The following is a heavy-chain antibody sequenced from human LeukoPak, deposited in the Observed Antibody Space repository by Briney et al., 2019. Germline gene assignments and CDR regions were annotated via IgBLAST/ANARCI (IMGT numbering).Heavy chain of an antibody. J-gene: IGHJ5*02. CDR1: GGSIAVNHYY. CDR2: INYSGST. D-gene: IGHD6-13*01. V-gene: IGHV4-39*01. CDR3: ARRVLGSSSGNWFDP. Sequence: PSETLSLTCSVSGGSIAVNHYYWGWIRQPPGKGLEWIGSINYSGSTYYNPSLKSRVTISVDTSKNQFSLKLSSVTAADTAVYYCARRVLGSSSGNWFDPWGQGTLVTVSS.